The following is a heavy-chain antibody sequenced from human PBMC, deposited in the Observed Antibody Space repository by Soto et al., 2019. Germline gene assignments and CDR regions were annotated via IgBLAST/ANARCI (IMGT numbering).Heavy chain of an antibody. V-gene: IGHV3-30-3*01. J-gene: IGHJ4*02. CDR2: ITYDGSNQ. CDR1: LFIFSSYT. CDR3: ARAPSGSYPEFDY. D-gene: IGHD1-26*01. Sequence: LRLSCACSLFIFSSYTMHWVRQSPGKGLEWVGVITYDGSNQYYADSVKGRFTISRDNSRNMLFLQMNSLRPDDTAVYYCARAPSGSYPEFDYWGQGTLVTVSS.